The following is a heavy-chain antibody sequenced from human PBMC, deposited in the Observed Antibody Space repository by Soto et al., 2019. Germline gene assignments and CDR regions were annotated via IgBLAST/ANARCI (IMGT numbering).Heavy chain of an antibody. CDR3: ARGESPGVY. V-gene: IGHV1-8*01. CDR2: MNPNSGNT. J-gene: IGHJ4*02. Sequence: QVQLVQSGSEVKKPGASVKVSCKASGYTFTSYDINWVRQATGQGLAWMGWMNPNSGNTRYAQTFQGRVGMTSNTSISTAYMELRRPRSEATAVYYCARGESPGVYWGQGTLVTVSS. CDR1: GYTFTSYD. D-gene: IGHD2-8*01.